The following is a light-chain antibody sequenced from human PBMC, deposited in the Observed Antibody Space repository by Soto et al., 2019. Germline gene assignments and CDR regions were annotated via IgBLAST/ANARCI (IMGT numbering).Light chain of an antibody. CDR1: RGVSANY. J-gene: IGKJ1*01. Sequence: EFVLTQSPGTLSLSPGEGATLSCRASRGVSANYLAWYQQKPGQSPRLLIYGASSRATGIPDRFSGSGSGSGTDFTLTISRLEPEDSAVYYCQQYISSPWTFGQGTKVDIK. CDR3: QQYISSPWT. V-gene: IGKV3-20*01. CDR2: GAS.